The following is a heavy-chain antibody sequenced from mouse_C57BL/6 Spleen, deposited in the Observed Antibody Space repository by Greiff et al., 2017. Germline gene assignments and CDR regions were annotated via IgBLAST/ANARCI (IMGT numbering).Heavy chain of an antibody. Sequence: VQVVESGAELVRPGASVTLSCKASGYTFTDYEMHWVKQTPVHGLEWIGAIDPETGGTAYNQKFKGKAILTADKSSSTAYMELRSLTSEDSAVYYCTRSYYSNYDFAYWGQGTLVTVSA. CDR2: IDPETGGT. CDR1: GYTFTDYE. D-gene: IGHD2-5*01. V-gene: IGHV1-15*01. J-gene: IGHJ3*01. CDR3: TRSYYSNYDFAY.